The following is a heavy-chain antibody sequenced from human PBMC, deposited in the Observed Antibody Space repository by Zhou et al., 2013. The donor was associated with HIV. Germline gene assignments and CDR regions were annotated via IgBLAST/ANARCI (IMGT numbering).Heavy chain of an antibody. J-gene: IGHJ5*02. CDR2: IIPIFGTA. CDR3: ARDQPKPYYYDSRGYYYNGHSWFDP. D-gene: IGHD3-22*01. Sequence: QVQLVQSGAEVKKPGSSVKVSCKASGGTFSSHVITWVRQAPGQGLEWMGGIIPIFGTANYAQKFQGRVTITADESTSTAYLELRSLRSEDTAVYYCARDQPKPYYYDSRGYYYNGHSWFDPGPGNPGHRLL. CDR1: GGTFSSHV. V-gene: IGHV1-69*01.